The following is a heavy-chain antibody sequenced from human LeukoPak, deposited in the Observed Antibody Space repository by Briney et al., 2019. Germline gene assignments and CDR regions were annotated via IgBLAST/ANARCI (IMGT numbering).Heavy chain of an antibody. D-gene: IGHD4-17*01. V-gene: IGHV5-51*01. J-gene: IGHJ4*02. CDR3: ARHPTDFYGDLHYYFDY. CDR2: IYPGDSDT. Sequence: GESLQISCKGSGYSFTSYWIGWVRQMPGKGLEWMGIIYPGDSDTRYSPSFQGQVTISADKSISTAYLQWSSLKASDTAMYYCARHPTDFYGDLHYYFDYWGQGTLVTVSS. CDR1: GYSFTSYW.